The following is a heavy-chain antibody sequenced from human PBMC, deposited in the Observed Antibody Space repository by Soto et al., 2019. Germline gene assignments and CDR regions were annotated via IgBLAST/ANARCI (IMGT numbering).Heavy chain of an antibody. Sequence: QIQLVQSGAEVKKPGSLVKVSCTASGGTFSSYTISWVRQAHGQGLEWMGRIIPIIGIANYAQKFQGRFTITADKSTSTAYMELSSLRSEDTAVYYCAALRGDLDAFDIWGQGTMVTVSS. V-gene: IGHV1-69*02. CDR2: IIPIIGIA. CDR1: GGTFSSYT. CDR3: AALRGDLDAFDI. D-gene: IGHD4-17*01. J-gene: IGHJ3*02.